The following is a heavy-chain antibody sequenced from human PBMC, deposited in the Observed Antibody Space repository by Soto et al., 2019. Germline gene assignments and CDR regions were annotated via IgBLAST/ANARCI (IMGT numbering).Heavy chain of an antibody. CDR1: GFTVSSNY. Sequence: GSLRPSCAASGFTVSSNYMSLVRQAPGKGLEWVSVIYSGGSTYYTDSVKGRFTISRDNSKNTLYLQMNSLRAEDTAVYYCARDQGARYYGMDVWGQGTTVTVSS. V-gene: IGHV3-53*01. J-gene: IGHJ6*02. D-gene: IGHD1-26*01. CDR3: ARDQGARYYGMDV. CDR2: IYSGGST.